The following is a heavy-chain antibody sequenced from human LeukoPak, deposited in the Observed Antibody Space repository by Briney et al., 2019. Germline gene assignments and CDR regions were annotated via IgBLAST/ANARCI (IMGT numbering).Heavy chain of an antibody. CDR3: ARAQQRDYMDV. D-gene: IGHD6-25*01. CDR2: IYTRGST. CDR1: GGSISSGNYY. J-gene: IGHJ6*03. V-gene: IGHV4-61*02. Sequence: PSETLSLTCTVSGGSISSGNYYWSWIRQPAGKGLEWIGRIYTRGSTKYTPSLKSRVTMSVDTSENQFSLKLSSVTAADTAVYYCARAQQRDYMDVWGKGTTVTISS.